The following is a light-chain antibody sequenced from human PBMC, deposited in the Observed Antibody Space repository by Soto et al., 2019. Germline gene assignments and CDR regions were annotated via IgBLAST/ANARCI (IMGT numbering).Light chain of an antibody. J-gene: IGKJ1*01. CDR3: QQYNNWPRT. CDR2: GAS. Sequence: ERVMTQCPATLSLSHGDRSTLSCRASQSVSSNLAWYQQKPGQAPRLLIYGASTRATGIPARFSGSGSGTEFTLTISSLQSEDCAVYYCQQYNNWPRTFGQGTKVDIK. CDR1: QSVSSN. V-gene: IGKV3-15*01.